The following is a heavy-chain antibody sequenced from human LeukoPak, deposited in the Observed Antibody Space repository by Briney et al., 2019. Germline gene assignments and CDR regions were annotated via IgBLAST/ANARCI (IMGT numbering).Heavy chain of an antibody. CDR1: GLILRSYW. CDR2: INHNGNVN. V-gene: IGHV3-7*03. D-gene: IGHD3-16*01. J-gene: IGHJ6*02. CDR3: ARGGGLDV. Sequence: GGSLRLSCEASGLILRSYWMSWVRQVPGKGLEWVASINHNGNVNYYVDSVKGRFTISRDNAKNSLYLQMSNLRAEDTAVYFCARGGGLDVWGQGATVTVSS.